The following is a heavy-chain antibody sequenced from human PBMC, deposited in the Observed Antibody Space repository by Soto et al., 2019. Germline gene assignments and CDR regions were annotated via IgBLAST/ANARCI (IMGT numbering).Heavy chain of an antibody. J-gene: IGHJ4*02. D-gene: IGHD1-1*01. CDR2: INHSGST. Sequence: PSETLSLTCAVYGGSFSGYYWSWIRQPPGKGLEWIGEINHSGSTNYNPSLKSRVTISVDTSKNQFSLKLSSVTAADTAVYYCARALTQRSYYFDYWGQGTLVTVSS. CDR1: GGSFSGYY. CDR3: ARALTQRSYYFDY. V-gene: IGHV4-34*01.